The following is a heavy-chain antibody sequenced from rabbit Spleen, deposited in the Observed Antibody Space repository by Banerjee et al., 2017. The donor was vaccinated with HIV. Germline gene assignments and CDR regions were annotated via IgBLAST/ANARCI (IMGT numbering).Heavy chain of an antibody. Sequence: QEQLVESGGGLVQPGESLKLSCKASGIDFSSYGISWVRQAPGKGPEWIAYIYPAFGIKNYANSVKDRFTISSDNAQNTVFLQMTSLTASDTATYFCARDTGSSFSSYGMDLWGQGTLVTVS. CDR3: ARDTGSSFSSYGMDL. J-gene: IGHJ6*01. D-gene: IGHD8-1*01. CDR1: GIDFSSYG. CDR2: IYPAFGIK. V-gene: IGHV1S47*01.